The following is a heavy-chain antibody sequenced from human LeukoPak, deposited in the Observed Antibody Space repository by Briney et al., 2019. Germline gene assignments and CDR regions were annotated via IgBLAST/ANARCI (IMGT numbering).Heavy chain of an antibody. D-gene: IGHD2-15*01. CDR3: ARFHVEKLLLGPDWFDP. J-gene: IGHJ5*02. V-gene: IGHV4-39*07. CDR2: INHSGST. CDR1: GGSISSGGYY. Sequence: PSETLSLTCTVSGGSISSGGYYWSWIRQPPGKGLEWIGEINHSGSTNYNPSLKSRVTISVDTSKNQFSLKLSSVTAADTAVYYCARFHVEKLLLGPDWFDPWGQGTLVTVSS.